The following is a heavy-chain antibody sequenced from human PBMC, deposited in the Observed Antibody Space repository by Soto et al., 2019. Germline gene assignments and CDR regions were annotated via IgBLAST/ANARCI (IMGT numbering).Heavy chain of an antibody. CDR2: TFHSGST. V-gene: IGHV4-31*03. CDR1: GGAISSGGYH. Sequence: SETLSLTCNVSGGAISSGGYHWSWIRQYPGKGLEWIGHTFHSGSTNYNPSLQSRLTISVDTSKNQFSLHLISVTAADTAVYFCARGGVVRGHFDFGGRGPVVTVPS. D-gene: IGHD3-3*01. J-gene: IGHJ4*02. CDR3: ARGGVVRGHFDF.